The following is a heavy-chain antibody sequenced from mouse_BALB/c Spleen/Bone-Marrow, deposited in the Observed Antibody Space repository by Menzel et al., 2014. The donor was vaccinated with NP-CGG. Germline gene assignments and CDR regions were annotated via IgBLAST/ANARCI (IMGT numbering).Heavy chain of an antibody. V-gene: IGHV6-6*02. CDR1: GLAFNIYW. Sequence: EVKVEESGGGLVQPGGSMKLSCVVSGLAFNIYWMSWVRQSPEKGLEWVAEIRLKSDNYATHYAESVKGKLTIPRDDSKSTLYLQMNSLRPEDTGIYYCRAITMAKDYWGQGTSVTVSS. CDR3: RAITMAKDY. D-gene: IGHD2-4*01. J-gene: IGHJ4*01. CDR2: IRLKSDNYAT.